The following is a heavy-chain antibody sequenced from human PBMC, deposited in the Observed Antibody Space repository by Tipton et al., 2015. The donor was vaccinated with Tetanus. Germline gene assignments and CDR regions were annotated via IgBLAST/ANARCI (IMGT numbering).Heavy chain of an antibody. V-gene: IGHV4-30-2*01. D-gene: IGHD5-24*01. J-gene: IGHJ6*02. CDR1: GGSISRGAYS. CDR2: IYDSGTT. CDR3: ARYNSYVYAMDV. Sequence: TLSLTCALSGGSISRGAYSWSWIRQPPGKGLEWIGYIYDSGTTYSNSSLKSRVTISVGETKRQFSMNLTSVTAADTAVYYCARYNSYVYAMDVWGQGTTVTVSS.